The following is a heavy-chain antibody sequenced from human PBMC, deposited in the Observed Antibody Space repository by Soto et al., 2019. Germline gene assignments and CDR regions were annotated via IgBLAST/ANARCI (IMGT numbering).Heavy chain of an antibody. CDR2: INSDGSTT. CDR3: ARVPTGGYDWN. D-gene: IGHD1-1*01. CDR1: GFTFSSYW. V-gene: IGHV3-74*01. J-gene: IGHJ4*02. Sequence: EVQLVESGGGLVQPGGSLRLSCAASGFTFSSYWMHWVRQAPGKGLVWVSRINSDGSTTNYADPVKGRFTISRDNAKNTLYLQMNRLRAEDTAVYYCARVPTGGYDWNWGQGTLVTVSS.